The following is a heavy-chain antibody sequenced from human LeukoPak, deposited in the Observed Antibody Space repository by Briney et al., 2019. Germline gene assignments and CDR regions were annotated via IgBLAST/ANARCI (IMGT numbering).Heavy chain of an antibody. J-gene: IGHJ4*02. Sequence: SGGSLRLSCVASGLSIADFAMHWVRQAPGKGLEWVSLISGDGVSTFYADSVKGRFSISRDNSKNSLSLEMNSLRTEDTAMYYCARELGKFDYWGQGTLVAVSS. CDR2: ISGDGVST. D-gene: IGHD3-3*02. CDR3: ARELGKFDY. V-gene: IGHV3-43*02. CDR1: GLSIADFA.